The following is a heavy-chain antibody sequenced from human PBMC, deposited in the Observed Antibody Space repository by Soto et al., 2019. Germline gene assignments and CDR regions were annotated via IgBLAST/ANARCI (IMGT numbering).Heavy chain of an antibody. Sequence: QVPLVQSGAEVKKPGASVKVSCKASGYTFTSYAMHWVRQAPGQSLEWMGWINAGNGNTKYSQKFQGRVTITRDTSASTAYMELSSLRSEDTAVYYCARLGPFLGGGYWGQGTLVTVSS. D-gene: IGHD3-16*01. J-gene: IGHJ4*02. CDR1: GYTFTSYA. V-gene: IGHV1-3*01. CDR2: INAGNGNT. CDR3: ARLGPFLGGGY.